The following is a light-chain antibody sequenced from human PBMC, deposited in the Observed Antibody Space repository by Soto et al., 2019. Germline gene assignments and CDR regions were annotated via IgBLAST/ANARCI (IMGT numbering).Light chain of an antibody. V-gene: IGKV3-20*01. CDR3: QQYEGSPQT. CDR2: GAS. J-gene: IGKJ1*01. CDR1: QSVSSTY. Sequence: EIVLTQSPGTLSLSPGEGATLSCRASQSVSSTYLAWYQHKPGQAPRLLIYGASSRATGIPDRFSGSGSGTDFTLTISRLEPEDFAVYYCQQYEGSPQTFGQGTNVEIK.